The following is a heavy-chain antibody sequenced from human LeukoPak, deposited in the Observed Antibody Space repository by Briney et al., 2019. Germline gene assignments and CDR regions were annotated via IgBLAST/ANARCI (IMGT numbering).Heavy chain of an antibody. D-gene: IGHD2-2*01. CDR3: ARDPGGCSSTSCYGDTMDV. J-gene: IGHJ6*03. Sequence: GGSLRLSCAASGFTFTYHWMHWVRQGPGKGLVWVSRIRSDGGETNYADSVKGRFTISRDNSKNTLYLQMNSLRAEDTAVYYCARDPGGCSSTSCYGDTMDVWGKGTTVTVSS. V-gene: IGHV3-74*01. CDR2: IRSDGGET. CDR1: GFTFTYHW.